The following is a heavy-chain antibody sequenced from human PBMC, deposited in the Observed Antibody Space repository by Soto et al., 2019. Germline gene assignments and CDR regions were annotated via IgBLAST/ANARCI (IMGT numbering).Heavy chain of an antibody. CDR1: GYTFTIDG. J-gene: IGHJ4*02. D-gene: IGHD5-12*01. V-gene: IGHV1-18*04. CDR2: ISVYNGNT. CDR3: AGDGAHSCSSLGY. Sequence: CKASGYTFTIDGMSWVQQTAGQGLDWIGWISVYNGNTNYAQKFQGRVTMTTATSTSTAYMELTSPRPDDTALHSCAGDGAHSCSSLGYWGQVTLFPVPS.